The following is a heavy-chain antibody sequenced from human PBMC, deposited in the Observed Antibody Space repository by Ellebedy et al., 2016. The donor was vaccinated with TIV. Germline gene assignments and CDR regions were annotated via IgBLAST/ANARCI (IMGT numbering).Heavy chain of an antibody. J-gene: IGHJ4*02. V-gene: IGHV3-15*01. CDR3: TTRLFHTKSTPSTTNTPKGDF. CDR1: GLTVSNAY. CDR2: IKSKTDGGAT. D-gene: IGHD1-14*01. Sequence: GGSLRLXXAGSGLTVSNAYMNWVRQAPGKGLEWVGRIKSKTDGGATDYAAPVKGRFTVSRDDSKNTLYLHMNSLKTEDTAIYYCTTRLFHTKSTPSTTNTPKGDFWGQGTLVTVSS.